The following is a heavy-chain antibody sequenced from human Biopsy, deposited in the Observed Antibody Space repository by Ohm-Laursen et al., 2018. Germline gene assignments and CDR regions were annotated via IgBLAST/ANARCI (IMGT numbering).Heavy chain of an antibody. CDR3: ATKLTGYFHH. J-gene: IGHJ1*01. CDR2: NIPILGTG. CDR1: GGTFINYG. Sequence: VSSVKVSCQAPGGTFINYGVNWVRQAPGQGLECLGGNIPILGTGNYAQKFQDRVTVAADTSTSTATMERRGPRSDDTAVYYCATKLTGYFHHWGQGTLVIVSS. D-gene: IGHD3-9*01. V-gene: IGHV1-69*06.